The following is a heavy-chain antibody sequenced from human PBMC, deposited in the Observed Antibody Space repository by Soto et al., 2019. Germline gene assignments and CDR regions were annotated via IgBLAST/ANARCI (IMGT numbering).Heavy chain of an antibody. CDR1: GFTFSSYS. CDR2: ISSNSNNI. Sequence: PGGSLRLSCAASGFTFSSYSMNWVRQAPGKGLEWVSSISSNSNNIYYADSVKGRFTISRDNAKNSLFLQMNSLRDEDTAVYYCASPQQIYYYYGMDVWGQGTTVTVSS. J-gene: IGHJ6*02. CDR3: ASPQQIYYYYGMDV. V-gene: IGHV3-48*02. D-gene: IGHD6-13*01.